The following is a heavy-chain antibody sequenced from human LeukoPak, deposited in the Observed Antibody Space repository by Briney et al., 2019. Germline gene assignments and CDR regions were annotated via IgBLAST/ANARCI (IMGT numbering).Heavy chain of an antibody. CDR1: GYTFTAYY. V-gene: IGHV1-2*02. Sequence: GASVKVSCKASGYTFTAYYMHWVRQAPGQGLEWMGWINPNSGGTNYAQKFQDRVTVTRDTSISTAYMEMNRLRSDDTAVYYCATAPLSGYSSGWYSFDYWGQGTLVTVSS. CDR3: ATAPLSGYSSGWYSFDY. J-gene: IGHJ4*02. D-gene: IGHD6-19*01. CDR2: INPNSGGT.